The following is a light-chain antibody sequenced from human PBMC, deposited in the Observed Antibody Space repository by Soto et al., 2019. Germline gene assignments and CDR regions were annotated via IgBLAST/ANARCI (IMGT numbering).Light chain of an antibody. CDR2: QVT. Sequence: QSVLAQPASVSGSPGQSITISCTGTGSDIAGYNYVSWFQQHPGKAPKLMMYQVTIRPSGVSNRFSGAKSGNTASLTISGLQAEDEAEYYCSSFTGTTSRYVFGTGTKITVL. J-gene: IGLJ1*01. CDR3: SSFTGTTSRYV. V-gene: IGLV2-14*01. CDR1: GSDIAGYNY.